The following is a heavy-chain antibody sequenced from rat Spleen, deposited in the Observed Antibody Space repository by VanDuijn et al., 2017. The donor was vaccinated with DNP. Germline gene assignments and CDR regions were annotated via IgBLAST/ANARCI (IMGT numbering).Heavy chain of an antibody. CDR2: ISHGGSAT. Sequence: EVQLVESGGGLVQPGRSLKLSCAASGFTFTDYNMAWVRQAPKKGLEWVATISHGGSATYYRDSVKGRFSISRDNAKSTLYLRMDSLRSEDTATYYCTTGYYGYNFGYWGQGVMVTVSS. J-gene: IGHJ2*01. CDR1: GFTFTDYN. CDR3: TTGYYGYNFGY. D-gene: IGHD1-9*01. V-gene: IGHV5S10*01.